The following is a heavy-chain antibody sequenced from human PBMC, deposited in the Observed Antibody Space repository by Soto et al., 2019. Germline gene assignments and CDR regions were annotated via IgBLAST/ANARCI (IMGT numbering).Heavy chain of an antibody. D-gene: IGHD4-17*01. CDR2: ISSDGTKK. CDR1: GFTFSVYG. CDR3: AKDHHGGSAVTTRTFDY. V-gene: IGHV3-30*18. Sequence: QVQLVESGGGVVQPGKSLRLSCADSGFTFSVYGMHWVRQAPGKGLEWVALISSDGTKKNYADSVEGRFTISRDTSKNTLYLQMNSLSAEDTSVYYCAKDHHGGSAVTTRTFDYWGQGTLVTVSS. J-gene: IGHJ4*02.